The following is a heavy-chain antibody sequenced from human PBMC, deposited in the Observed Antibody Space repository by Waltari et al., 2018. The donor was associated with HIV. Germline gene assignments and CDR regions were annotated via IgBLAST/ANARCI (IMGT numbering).Heavy chain of an antibody. CDR3: VRGSESITMIVVVITTTPYYYYGMDV. Sequence: RLSCAASGFTFSSSWMHWVCQAPEKGLEWVADIKCDGSEKYYVDSVKGRLTISRDNAKNSLYLQVNSLRAEDMTVYYCVRGSESITMIVVVITTTPYYYYGMDVWGQGTTVTVSS. J-gene: IGHJ6*02. V-gene: IGHV3-7*03. D-gene: IGHD3-22*01. CDR2: IKCDGSEK. CDR1: GFTFSSSW.